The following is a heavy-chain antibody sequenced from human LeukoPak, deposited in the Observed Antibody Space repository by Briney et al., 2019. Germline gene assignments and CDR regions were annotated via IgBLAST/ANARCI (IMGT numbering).Heavy chain of an antibody. CDR1: GYTFTGYY. Sequence: VASVKVSCKASGYTFTGYYMHWVRQAPGQGLEWMGWINPNSGGTNYAQKFQGRVTMTRDTSISTAYMELSRLRSDDTAVYYCARERVAATLNWFDPWGQGTLVTVSS. CDR2: INPNSGGT. CDR3: ARERVAATLNWFDP. D-gene: IGHD2-15*01. J-gene: IGHJ5*02. V-gene: IGHV1-2*02.